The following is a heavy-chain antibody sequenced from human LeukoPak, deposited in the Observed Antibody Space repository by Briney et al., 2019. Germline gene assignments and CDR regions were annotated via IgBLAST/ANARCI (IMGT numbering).Heavy chain of an antibody. D-gene: IGHD3-10*01. V-gene: IGHV3-21*01. CDR3: ARVFSGNYYSGFDY. CDR2: ISSSSTCI. CDR1: GFIFTTYS. Sequence: GGSLRLSCAASGFIFTTYSVNWVRQAPGKGLEWVSSISSSSTCISYADSVEGRFTISRDNAKNSLYLQMNSLRAEDTALYYCARVFSGNYYSGFDYWGQGTLVTVSS. J-gene: IGHJ4*02.